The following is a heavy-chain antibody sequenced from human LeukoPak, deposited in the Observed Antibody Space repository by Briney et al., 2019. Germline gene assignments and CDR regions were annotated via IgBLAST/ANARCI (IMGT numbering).Heavy chain of an antibody. Sequence: GGSLRLSCAASGFTFSSYWMSWVRQAPGKGLEWVANIKQDGSEKYYVDSVKGRFTISRDNAKNSLYLQMNSLRAEDTAVYYCARASGWLVQAGWFDPWGQGTLVIVSS. D-gene: IGHD6-19*01. CDR1: GFTFSSYW. V-gene: IGHV3-7*01. J-gene: IGHJ5*02. CDR3: ARASGWLVQAGWFDP. CDR2: IKQDGSEK.